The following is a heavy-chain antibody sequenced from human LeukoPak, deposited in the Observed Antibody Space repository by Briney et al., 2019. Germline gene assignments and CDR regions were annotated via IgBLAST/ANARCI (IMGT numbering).Heavy chain of an antibody. Sequence: SETLSLTCTVSGGSISSGPYYWGWIRQPAGKGLEWIGRLSTSGSTNYNPSLKSRVAISGDASKNQFSLKMSSVTAADTAVYYCAREKGASSWDIDTWAQGTLVIVSS. V-gene: IGHV4-61*02. D-gene: IGHD6-13*01. J-gene: IGHJ5*02. CDR2: LSTSGST. CDR3: AREKGASSWDIDT. CDR1: GGSISSGPYY.